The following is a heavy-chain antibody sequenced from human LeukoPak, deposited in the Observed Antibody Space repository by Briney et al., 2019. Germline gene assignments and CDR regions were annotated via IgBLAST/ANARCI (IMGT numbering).Heavy chain of an antibody. CDR2: IYSGSDT. Sequence: GGSLRLSCAASGFTVSSNYMSWVRQAPGKGLEWVSVIYSGSDTYYADSVKGRFTISRDNSKNTLYLQMNTLRAEDTAVYYCARASGYSGYDPFDYWGQGTLVTVSS. J-gene: IGHJ4*02. CDR1: GFTVSSNY. CDR3: ARASGYSGYDPFDY. V-gene: IGHV3-53*01. D-gene: IGHD5-12*01.